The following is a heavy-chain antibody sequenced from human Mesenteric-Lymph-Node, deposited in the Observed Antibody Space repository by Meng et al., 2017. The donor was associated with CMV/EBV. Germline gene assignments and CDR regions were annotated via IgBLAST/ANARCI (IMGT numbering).Heavy chain of an antibody. Sequence: GGSLRLSCVASGFTFSSYTMNWVRQAPGKGLEWVASMTNSDSQIYYADSVKGRFTISRDNAKNSVYLQMNSLRAEDTAAYYCAKVRGGSSSWGYFFDYWGQGALVTVSS. J-gene: IGHJ4*02. CDR3: AKVRGGSSSWGYFFDY. V-gene: IGHV3-21*04. CDR2: MTNSDSQI. CDR1: GFTFSSYT. D-gene: IGHD6-6*01.